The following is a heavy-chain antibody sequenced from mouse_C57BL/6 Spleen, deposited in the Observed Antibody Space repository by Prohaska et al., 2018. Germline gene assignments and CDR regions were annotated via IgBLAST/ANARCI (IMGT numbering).Heavy chain of an antibody. V-gene: IGHV1-26*01. CDR3: ARGNFYYFDY. CDR1: GYTFTNYY. D-gene: IGHD2-1*01. Sequence: QLQQSGPELVKPGASVKISCKASGYTFTNYYMNWVKQSHGKSLEWIGDINPNNGGTSYNQKFKGKATLTVDKSSSTAYMELRSLTSEDSAVYYCARGNFYYFDYWGQGTTLTVSS. CDR2: INPNNGGT. J-gene: IGHJ2*01.